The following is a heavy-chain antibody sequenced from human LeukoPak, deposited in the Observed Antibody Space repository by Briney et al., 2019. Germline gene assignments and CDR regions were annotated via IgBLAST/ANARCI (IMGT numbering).Heavy chain of an antibody. Sequence: PSETLSLTCTVSGGSISSSSYYWGWIRQPPGKGLEWIGSIYYSGSTNYNPSLKSRVTISVDTSKNQFSLKLSSVTAADTAVYYCASWGSSSGWPLEDYWGQGTLVTVSS. V-gene: IGHV4-39*07. J-gene: IGHJ4*02. CDR3: ASWGSSSGWPLEDY. D-gene: IGHD6-19*01. CDR2: IYYSGST. CDR1: GGSISSSSYY.